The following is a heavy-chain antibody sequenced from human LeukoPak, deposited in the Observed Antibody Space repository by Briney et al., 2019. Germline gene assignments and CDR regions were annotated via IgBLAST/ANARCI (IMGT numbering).Heavy chain of an antibody. D-gene: IGHD3-16*02. CDR2: ISYDGSNK. CDR3: AKGRGYDYVWGSYRQLEYFDY. J-gene: IGHJ4*02. V-gene: IGHV3-30*04. Sequence: PGGSLRLSCAASGFTFSSYAMHWVRQAPGKGLEWVAVISYDGSNKYYADSVKGRFTISRDNSKNTLYLQMNSLRAEDTAVYYCAKGRGYDYVWGSYRQLEYFDYWGQGTLVTVSS. CDR1: GFTFSSYA.